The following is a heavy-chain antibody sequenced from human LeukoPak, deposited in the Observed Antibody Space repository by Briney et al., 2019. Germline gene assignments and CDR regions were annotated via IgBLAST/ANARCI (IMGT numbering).Heavy chain of an antibody. D-gene: IGHD5-12*01. J-gene: IGHJ4*02. CDR2: LHADGIER. Sequence: GGSLRLSCAASGFTLSGYWMSWVRQAPGKGLEWVARLHADGIERYYVDPVKGRFTVSRDNAKNSLHLQMYSLRLDDTAVYYCARGGYSFDYLGQGTLVTVSS. CDR3: ARGGYSFDY. CDR1: GFTLSGYW. V-gene: IGHV3-7*01.